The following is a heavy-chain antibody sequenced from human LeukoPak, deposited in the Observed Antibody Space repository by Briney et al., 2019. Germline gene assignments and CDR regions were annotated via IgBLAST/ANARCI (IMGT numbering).Heavy chain of an antibody. CDR3: ARGGSSWYYFDY. V-gene: IGHV3-23*01. CDR2: ISGDAVTS. D-gene: IGHD6-13*01. CDR1: GFTFKNYA. J-gene: IGHJ4*02. Sequence: GGSLRLSCAASGFTFKNYAMNWVRQSPGQGLEWVSTISGDAVTSWYADSVKGRFTVSRDNSKNIVFLQMSNLRAEDTAVYYCARGGSSWYYFDYWGQGTLVTVSS.